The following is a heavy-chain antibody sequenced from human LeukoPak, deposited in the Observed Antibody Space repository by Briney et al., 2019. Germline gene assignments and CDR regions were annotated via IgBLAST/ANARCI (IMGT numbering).Heavy chain of an antibody. Sequence: GGSLRLSCAASGFSFSSYWMSWVRQAPGKGLEWVANIKGDGNGNNYVDSVKGRFIISRDNAKNSLYLQMNSLRAEDTAVYYCARESWSSLTWGQGTLVTVSS. CDR3: ARESWSSLT. CDR1: GFSFSSYW. CDR2: IKGDGNGN. V-gene: IGHV3-7*01. D-gene: IGHD2-2*01. J-gene: IGHJ5*02.